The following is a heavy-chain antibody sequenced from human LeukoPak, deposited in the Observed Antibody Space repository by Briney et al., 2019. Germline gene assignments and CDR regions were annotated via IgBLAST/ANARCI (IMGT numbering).Heavy chain of an antibody. J-gene: IGHJ5*02. CDR2: INPSGGST. D-gene: IGHD3-3*01. CDR3: ARVLRFLESWFDP. V-gene: IGHV1-46*03. Sequence: ASVKVSCKASGYTFTSYYMHWVRQALGQGLEWMGIINPSGGSTSYAQKFQGRVTMTRDTSTSTVYMELSSLRSEDTAVYYCARVLRFLESWFDPWGQGTLVTVSS. CDR1: GYTFTSYY.